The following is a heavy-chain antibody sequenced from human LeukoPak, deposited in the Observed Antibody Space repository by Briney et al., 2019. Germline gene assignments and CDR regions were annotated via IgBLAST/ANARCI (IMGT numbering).Heavy chain of an antibody. D-gene: IGHD3-22*01. CDR2: ISGSGGST. CDR3: AKDVNYYDSFYY. CDR1: GFTFSSYA. V-gene: IGHV3-23*01. J-gene: IGHJ4*02. Sequence: GGSLRLSCAASGFTFSSYAMSWVRQAPGKGLEWVSAISGSGGSTYYADSVKGRFTISRDNSKNTLYLQMNSLRAEDTAVCYCAKDVNYYDSFYYWGQGTLVTVSS.